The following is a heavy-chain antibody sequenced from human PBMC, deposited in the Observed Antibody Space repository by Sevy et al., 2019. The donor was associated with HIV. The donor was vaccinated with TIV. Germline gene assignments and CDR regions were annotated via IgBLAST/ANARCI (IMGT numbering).Heavy chain of an antibody. CDR3: ARSDYGDYVKWFDP. CDR1: GFSLSTSGVG. Sequence: SGPTLVNPTQTLTLTCTFSGFSLSTSGVGVGWIRQPPGKALEWLALIYWDDDKRYSPSLKSRLTISKDTSKNQAVLTMTNMDPVDTATYYCARSDYGDYVKWFDPWGQGTLVTVSS. J-gene: IGHJ5*02. D-gene: IGHD4-17*01. CDR2: IYWDDDK. V-gene: IGHV2-5*02.